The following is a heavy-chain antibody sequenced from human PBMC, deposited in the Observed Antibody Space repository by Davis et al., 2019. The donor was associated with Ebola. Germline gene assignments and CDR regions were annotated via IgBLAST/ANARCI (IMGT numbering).Heavy chain of an antibody. V-gene: IGHV6-1*01. CDR3: ARGWLRAGMDV. Sequence: HSQTLSLTCAISGDSVSSGGWNWIRQSPSRGLEWLGRTYYSSKWYNDYAVSVKSRITINPDTSKNQFSLQLNSVTPEDTALYYCARGWLRAGMDVWDEGTTVTVSS. J-gene: IGHJ6*04. CDR1: GDSVSSGG. D-gene: IGHD5-18*01. CDR2: TYYSSKWYN.